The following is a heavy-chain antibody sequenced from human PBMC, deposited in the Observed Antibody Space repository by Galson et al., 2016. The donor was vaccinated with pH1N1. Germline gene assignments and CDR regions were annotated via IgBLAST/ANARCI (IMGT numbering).Heavy chain of an antibody. CDR3: ARRGGDTNDGFEG. CDR1: GYSFPNSW. CDR2: IYPADSDT. V-gene: IGHV5-51*03. J-gene: IGHJ3*01. Sequence: QSGAEVKKPGESLKISCMGSGYSFPNSWIAWVRQLPGKGLEWMGMIYPADSDTRYSTSFQGQVTMSADKSSNTAHLQWNSLKASDTAVYYCARRGGDTNDGFEGWGQGKMVTVS. D-gene: IGHD2-8*01.